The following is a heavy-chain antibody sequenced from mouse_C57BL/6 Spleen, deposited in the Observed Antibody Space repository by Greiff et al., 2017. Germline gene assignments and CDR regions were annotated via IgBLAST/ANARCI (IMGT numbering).Heavy chain of an antibody. CDR2: IYPSDSET. J-gene: IGHJ3*01. CDR1: GYTFTSYW. Sequence: QVQLQQPGAELVRPGSSVKLSCKASGYTFTSYWMAWVKQRPGQGLAWIGNIYPSDSETHYNQKFKDKATLTVDKSSSTAYMQLSSLTSEDSAVYYCARSYYYGSSYWFAYWGQGTLVTVSA. D-gene: IGHD1-1*01. V-gene: IGHV1-61*01. CDR3: ARSYYYGSSYWFAY.